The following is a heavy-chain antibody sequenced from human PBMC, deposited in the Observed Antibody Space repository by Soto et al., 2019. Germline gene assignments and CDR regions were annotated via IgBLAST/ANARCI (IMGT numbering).Heavy chain of an antibody. Sequence: QITLRESGPALVKPTQTLTLTCTFSGFSLNSRGVGVGWVRQPPGKALEWLAIVYWDDDKRYRPSLRSRLSRRKDTPKNQVVLTLTNTDPVDTATYYCVHRGLVDETGMGLDFWGQGSLVTVSS. V-gene: IGHV2-5*02. J-gene: IGHJ4*02. D-gene: IGHD3-9*01. CDR3: VHRGLVDETGMGLDF. CDR2: VYWDDDK. CDR1: GFSLNSRGVG.